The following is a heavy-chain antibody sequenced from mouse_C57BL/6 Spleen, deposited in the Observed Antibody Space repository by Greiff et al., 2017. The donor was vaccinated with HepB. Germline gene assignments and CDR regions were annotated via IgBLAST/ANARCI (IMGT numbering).Heavy chain of an antibody. CDR3: AIPLYGNYFDY. J-gene: IGHJ2*01. V-gene: IGHV1-82*01. D-gene: IGHD2-1*01. CDR2: IYPGDGDT. Sequence: QVQLQQSGPELVKPGASVKISCKASGYAFSSSWMNWVKQRPGQGLEWIGRIYPGDGDTNSNGKFKGKATLTADKSSCTAYMQLSSLTSEDSSVYFCAIPLYGNYFDYWGQGTTLTVSS. CDR1: GYAFSSSW.